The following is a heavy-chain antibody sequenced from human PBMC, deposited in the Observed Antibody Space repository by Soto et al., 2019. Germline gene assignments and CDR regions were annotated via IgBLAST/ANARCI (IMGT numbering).Heavy chain of an antibody. Sequence: RASVKVSCKASGGTFSSYAISWVRQAPGQGLEWMGGIIPIFGTANYAQKFQGRVTITADKSTSTAYMELSSLRSEDTAVYYCARRVVVPAAIEGAYYYYGMDVWGQGTTVTVSS. CDR1: GGTFSSYA. D-gene: IGHD2-2*01. CDR2: IIPIFGTA. J-gene: IGHJ6*02. V-gene: IGHV1-69*06. CDR3: ARRVVVPAAIEGAYYYYGMDV.